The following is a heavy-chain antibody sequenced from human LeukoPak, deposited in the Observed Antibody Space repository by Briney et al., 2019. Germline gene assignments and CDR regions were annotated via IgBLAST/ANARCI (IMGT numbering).Heavy chain of an antibody. V-gene: IGHV4-34*01. D-gene: IGHD1-1*01. J-gene: IGHJ3*01. Sequence: SETLSLTCAVYGGSFSGYYWSWIRQPPGKGLEWIGEINHSGSTNYNPSLKSRVTISVDTSKNQFSLKLSSVTAADTAVYYCARGTTGTWGQGTMVTVSS. CDR3: ARGTTGT. CDR2: INHSGST. CDR1: GGSFSGYY.